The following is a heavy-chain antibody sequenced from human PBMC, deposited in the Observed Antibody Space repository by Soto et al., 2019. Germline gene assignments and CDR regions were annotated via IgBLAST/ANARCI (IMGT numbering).Heavy chain of an antibody. J-gene: IGHJ6*02. V-gene: IGHV1-2*02. Sequence: QVQLVQSGTEVKRPGDSVKVSCKASGYTFTGYYVHWVRHAPGQGLEWMGWINPNSGDTYLAQRFQGRVTMNRDTSIGTAYMELRGLTSDDTAEYYCAKGGAIVAAGTRVYLYNAMDVWGQGTTVTVSS. CDR3: AKGGAIVAAGTRVYLYNAMDV. D-gene: IGHD1-26*01. CDR1: GYTFTGYY. CDR2: INPNSGDT.